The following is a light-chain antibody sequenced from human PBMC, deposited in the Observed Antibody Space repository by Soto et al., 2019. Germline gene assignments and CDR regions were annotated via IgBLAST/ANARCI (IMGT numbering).Light chain of an antibody. V-gene: IGLV2-14*01. CDR3: SSYTSSSTRV. CDR1: SSDVGGYNY. J-gene: IGLJ3*02. Sequence: QSVLTQPASVSGSPGQSITISCTGTSSDVGGYNYVSWYQQHPGKAPKLMIYEVRNRPSGVSNRFSGSKSGNTASLTISGLQDEDEADDYCSSYTSSSTRVFGGGTMLTVL. CDR2: EVR.